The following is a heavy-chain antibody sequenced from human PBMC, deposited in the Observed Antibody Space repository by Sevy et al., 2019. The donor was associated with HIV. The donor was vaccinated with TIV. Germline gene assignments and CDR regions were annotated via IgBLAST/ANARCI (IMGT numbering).Heavy chain of an antibody. J-gene: IGHJ6*02. D-gene: IGHD2-2*01. CDR2: IRFDGTIK. CDR1: GFTFSTYG. Sequence: GVSLRLSCAASGFTFSTYGMHWVRQAPGKGLEWVAFIRFDGTIKYYTDSVKGRLTISRDNSKNTLYLQMNSLRAEDTAVYFCAKVLHIVVVPAAIDYYYGMDVWGQGTTVTVSS. V-gene: IGHV3-30*02. CDR3: AKVLHIVVVPAAIDYYYGMDV.